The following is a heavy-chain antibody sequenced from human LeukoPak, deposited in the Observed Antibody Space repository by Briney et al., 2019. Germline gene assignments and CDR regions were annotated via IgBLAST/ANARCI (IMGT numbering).Heavy chain of an antibody. V-gene: IGHV1-2*02. Sequence: GASVKVSCKASGYTFTGYYMHWVRQAPGQGLEWMGWINPNSGGTNYAQKFQGRVTMTRDTSISTAYMELSRLRSDDTALYYCARVRYSGYDDGDFTFDYWGQGTLVTVSS. CDR2: INPNSGGT. J-gene: IGHJ4*02. D-gene: IGHD5-12*01. CDR3: ARVRYSGYDDGDFTFDY. CDR1: GYTFTGYY.